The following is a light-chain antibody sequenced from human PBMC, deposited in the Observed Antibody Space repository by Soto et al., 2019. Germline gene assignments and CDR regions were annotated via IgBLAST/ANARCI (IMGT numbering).Light chain of an antibody. CDR2: GAS. J-gene: IGKJ5*01. Sequence: ERVMTQSPATLSVSPGARATLSCRASQSVSSNLAWYQQHPGQAPRLFIYGASTRATAIPPRFSGSGSGTEFTLTISSLQSEDFAVYYCQQYDNWPITFGQGTRLEIK. CDR3: QQYDNWPIT. CDR1: QSVSSN. V-gene: IGKV3-15*01.